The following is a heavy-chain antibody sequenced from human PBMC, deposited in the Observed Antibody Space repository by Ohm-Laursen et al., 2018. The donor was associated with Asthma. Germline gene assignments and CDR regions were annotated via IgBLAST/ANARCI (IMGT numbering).Heavy chain of an antibody. D-gene: IGHD1-26*01. CDR3: ARIGPEWELPGREYSLHH. V-gene: IGHV3-7*02. CDR1: GFTFSNHW. Sequence: SLRLSCAAPGFTFSNHWMTWVRQAPGRGLEWVANINQDGSIWGYVDSVKGRFAISRDNAHNSLYLQMNSLRAEDTALYYCARIGPEWELPGREYSLHHWGEGTLVTVSS. J-gene: IGHJ1*01. CDR2: INQDGSIW.